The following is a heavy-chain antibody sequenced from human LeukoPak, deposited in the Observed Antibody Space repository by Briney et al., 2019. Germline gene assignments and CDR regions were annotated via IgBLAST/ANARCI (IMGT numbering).Heavy chain of an antibody. CDR3: AREVRIAVAGTPTYHDY. J-gene: IGHJ4*02. CDR1: GGSISSSSYY. D-gene: IGHD6-19*01. V-gene: IGHV4-39*07. Sequence: ASETLSLTCTVSGGSISSSSYYWGWIRQPPGKGLEWIGSIYYSGSTYYNPSLKSRVTISVDTSKNQFSLKLSSVTAADTAVYYCAREVRIAVAGTPTYHDYWGQGTLVTVSS. CDR2: IYYSGST.